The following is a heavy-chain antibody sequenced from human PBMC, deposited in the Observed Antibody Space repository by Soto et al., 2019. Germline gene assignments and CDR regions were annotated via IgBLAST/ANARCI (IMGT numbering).Heavy chain of an antibody. J-gene: IGHJ6*02. V-gene: IGHV3-30-3*01. CDR1: GFTFSNYA. CDR3: ARAGGSNKFYYYYYGMDV. Sequence: GGSLRLCCAASGFTFSNYAMHWVRQAPGKGLEWVTVISYDGSNKYYADSVKGRFTISRDNSKSTLYLQMNSLRAEDTAVYYCARAGGSNKFYYYYYGMDVWGQGTTVTVSS. CDR2: ISYDGSNK. D-gene: IGHD6-13*01.